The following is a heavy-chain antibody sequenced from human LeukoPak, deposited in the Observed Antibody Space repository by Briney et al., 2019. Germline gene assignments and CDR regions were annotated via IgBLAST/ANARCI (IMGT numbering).Heavy chain of an antibody. J-gene: IGHJ4*02. D-gene: IGHD6-13*01. CDR2: IKTDGSEK. CDR3: ARDGAAAGNDFDF. V-gene: IGHV3-7*05. CDR1: GFTFRIYW. Sequence: GGSLRLSCAASGFTFRIYWMSWVRQAPGKGLEWVANIKTDGSEKYYVDSVKGRFTISRDNAKNSLYLQMDSLRADDTALYYCARDGAAAGNDFDFWGQGTLVTVSS.